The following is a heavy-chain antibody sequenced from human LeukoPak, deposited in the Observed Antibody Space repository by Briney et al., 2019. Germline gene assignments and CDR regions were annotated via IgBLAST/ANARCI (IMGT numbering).Heavy chain of an antibody. J-gene: IGHJ4*02. D-gene: IGHD3-10*01. CDR1: GFTFSSYD. V-gene: IGHV3-30*04. Sequence: PGGSLTLSCAASGFTFSSYDMHWVRQAPGKGLEWVAVISYDGSNKYYADSVKGRFTISRDNSKNTLYLQMNSLRAEDTAVYYCARDPSGLGSYYGTYFDYWGQGTLVTVSS. CDR3: ARDPSGLGSYYGTYFDY. CDR2: ISYDGSNK.